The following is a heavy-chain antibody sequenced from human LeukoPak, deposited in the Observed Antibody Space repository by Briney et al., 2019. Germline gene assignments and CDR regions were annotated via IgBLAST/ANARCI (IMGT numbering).Heavy chain of an antibody. CDR2: IGAGGTFT. CDR1: GFTFSSYA. J-gene: IGHJ2*01. CDR3: ARAVVMVRGGSGYFDL. D-gene: IGHD3-10*01. V-gene: IGHV3-23*01. Sequence: GGSLRLSCTASGFTFSSYAMNWVRQVPGKGLEWVSGIGAGGTFTYYADSVKGRFTIFRDNSRNTLYLQMNSLRDEDTAVYYCARAVVMVRGGSGYFDLWGRGTLVAVSS.